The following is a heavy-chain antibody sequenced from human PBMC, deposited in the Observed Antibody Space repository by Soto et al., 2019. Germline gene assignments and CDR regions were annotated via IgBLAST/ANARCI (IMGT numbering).Heavy chain of an antibody. CDR3: AALDTAMVKTAGY. V-gene: IGHV1-18*01. Sequence: ASVKVSCKTSGYTFSNYGINWVRQAPGQGLEWMGWISAYNGNTNFAQKLQGRVSLTTDTSSTTAYMELNSLRAEDTAVYYCAALDTAMVKTAGYWGQGTLVTVSS. J-gene: IGHJ4*02. CDR1: GYTFSNYG. CDR2: ISAYNGNT. D-gene: IGHD5-18*01.